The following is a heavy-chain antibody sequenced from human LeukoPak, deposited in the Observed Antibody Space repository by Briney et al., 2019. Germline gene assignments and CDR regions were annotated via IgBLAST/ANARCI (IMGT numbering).Heavy chain of an antibody. CDR3: AKDKSMVRGIISDYFDS. D-gene: IGHD3-10*01. Sequence: GGSLRLSCAASGFTLSSYTMNWVRQAPGKGLEWVSSITSSSSYIYYADSMKGRFTISRDNSKNTLYLQMNSLRAEDTAVYYCAKDKSMVRGIISDYFDSWGQGTLVTVSS. V-gene: IGHV3-21*01. CDR2: ITSSSSYI. CDR1: GFTLSSYT. J-gene: IGHJ4*02.